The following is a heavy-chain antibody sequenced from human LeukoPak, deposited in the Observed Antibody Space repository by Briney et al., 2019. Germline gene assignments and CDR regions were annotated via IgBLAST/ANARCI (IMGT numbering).Heavy chain of an antibody. J-gene: IGHJ4*02. CDR1: GFTFSSSW. V-gene: IGHV3-7*05. CDR3: ARASMRMTTAGLVDY. D-gene: IGHD6-13*01. CDR2: INEDGTDK. Sequence: PGGSLRLSCAASGFTFSSSWMTWVRQAPGKGLEWVAHINEDGTDKYYVDSVTGRFTIPRDNTKNSLYLQMSSLRDEDTAVYYCARASMRMTTAGLVDYWGQGTLVTVSS.